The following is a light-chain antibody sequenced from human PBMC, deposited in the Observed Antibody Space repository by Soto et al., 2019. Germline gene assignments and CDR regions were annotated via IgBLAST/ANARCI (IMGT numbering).Light chain of an antibody. CDR2: DAS. J-gene: IGKJ4*01. CDR1: QTIAYNF. V-gene: IGKV3D-20*01. Sequence: IVLTQSPGTLSVSPGEVATLSCGASQTIAYNFLAWYQQKPGLAPRLLVYDASKRATGIPDRVSGSGSGTDFTLNITTLEPEDFAVYYCQHYGDSSSTFGGGTRVEI. CDR3: QHYGDSSST.